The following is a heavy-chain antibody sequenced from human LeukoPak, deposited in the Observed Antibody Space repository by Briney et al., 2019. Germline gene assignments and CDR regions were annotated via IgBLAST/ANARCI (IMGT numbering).Heavy chain of an antibody. J-gene: IGHJ4*02. Sequence: HPGGSLRLSCAASGFTFSSYAMSWVRQAPGKGLEWVAAISGSGGSTYYADSVKGRFTISRDNSKNTLYLQMNSLRAEDTAVYYCAKRGWKALYDSSGYHFDYWGQGTLVTVSS. CDR2: ISGSGGST. V-gene: IGHV3-23*01. CDR3: AKRGWKALYDSSGYHFDY. D-gene: IGHD3-22*01. CDR1: GFTFSSYA.